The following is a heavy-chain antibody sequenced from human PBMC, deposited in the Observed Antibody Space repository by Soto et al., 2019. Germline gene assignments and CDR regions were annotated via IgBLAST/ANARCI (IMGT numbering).Heavy chain of an antibody. CDR3: SRPPPDIVVIFGVFDI. Sequence: PSETLSLTCTVSGGSISSSSYYWGWIRQPPGKGLEWIGSIYYSGSTYYNPSLKSRVTISVDTSKNQFSLKLSSVTAADTAVYYCSRPPPDIVVIFGVFDIGGKGTRDTVSS. CDR2: IYYSGST. D-gene: IGHD3-22*01. J-gene: IGHJ3*02. V-gene: IGHV4-39*01. CDR1: GGSISSSSYY.